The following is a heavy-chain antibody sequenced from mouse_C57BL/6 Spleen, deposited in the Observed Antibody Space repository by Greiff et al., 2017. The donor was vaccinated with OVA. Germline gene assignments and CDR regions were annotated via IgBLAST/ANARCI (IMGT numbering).Heavy chain of an antibody. J-gene: IGHJ4*01. Sequence: QVQLQQPGAELVKPGASVKLSCKASGYTFTSYWMHWVKQRPGQGLEWIGMIHPNSGSTNYNEKFKSKATLTVDKSSSTAYMQLSSLTSEDSAVYYCARWETWYYSSRGAMDYWGQGTSVTVSS. CDR1: GYTFTSYW. V-gene: IGHV1-64*01. CDR3: ARWETWYYSSRGAMDY. D-gene: IGHD1-1*01. CDR2: IHPNSGST.